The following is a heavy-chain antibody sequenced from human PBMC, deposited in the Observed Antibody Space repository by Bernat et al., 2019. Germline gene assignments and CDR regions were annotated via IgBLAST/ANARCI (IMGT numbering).Heavy chain of an antibody. D-gene: IGHD3-22*01. CDR2: ISGSGGST. V-gene: IGHV3-23*01. CDR1: GFTFSSYA. CDR3: AREWNYDSSGYGLGDGMDV. Sequence: EVQLLESGGGLVQPGGSLRLSCAASGFTFSSYAMSWVRQAPGKGLEWVSAISGSGGSTYYADSVKGRFTISRDNAKNTLYLQMNSLRDEDTAVYYCAREWNYDSSGYGLGDGMDVWGQGTTVTVSS. J-gene: IGHJ6*02.